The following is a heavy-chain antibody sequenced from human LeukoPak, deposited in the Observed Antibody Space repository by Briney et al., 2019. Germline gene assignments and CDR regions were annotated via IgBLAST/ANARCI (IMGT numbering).Heavy chain of an antibody. V-gene: IGHV3-23*01. CDR2: ISGSGGST. CDR3: ARDLGIMGLRSILGY. CDR1: GFTFSSYA. J-gene: IGHJ4*02. Sequence: GGSLRLSCAASGFTFSSYAMSWVRQAPGKGLEWVSAISGSGGSTYYADSVKGRFTISRDNAKNTLYLQMNSLRAEDTAVYYCARDLGIMGLRSILGYWGQGTLVTVSS. D-gene: IGHD1-26*01.